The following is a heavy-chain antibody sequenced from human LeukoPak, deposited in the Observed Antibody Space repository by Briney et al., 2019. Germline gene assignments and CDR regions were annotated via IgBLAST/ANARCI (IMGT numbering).Heavy chain of an antibody. CDR3: AKVGATRTDC. Sequence: GGSLRLSCAASGFTFSSYGIHWVRQAPGKGLEWVAFIRSDGSNKYYTDSVKGRSTISRDNSKNTLYLQMNSLRGEDTAVYYCAKVGATRTDCWGQGTQVIVSS. J-gene: IGHJ4*02. CDR2: IRSDGSNK. V-gene: IGHV3-30*02. D-gene: IGHD1-26*01. CDR1: GFTFSSYG.